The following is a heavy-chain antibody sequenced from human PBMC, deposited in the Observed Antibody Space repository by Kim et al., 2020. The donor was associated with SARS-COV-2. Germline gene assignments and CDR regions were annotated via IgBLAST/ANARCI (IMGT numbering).Heavy chain of an antibody. D-gene: IGHD6-13*01. Sequence: SETLSLTCTVSGGSISSYYWSWIRQPPGKGLEWIGYIYYSGSTNYNPSLKSRVTISVDTSKNQFSLKLSSVTAADTAVYYCARAGSGSWYWDLVADAFDIWGQGTMVTVSS. CDR3: ARAGSGSWYWDLVADAFDI. J-gene: IGHJ3*02. V-gene: IGHV4-59*01. CDR2: IYYSGST. CDR1: GGSISSYY.